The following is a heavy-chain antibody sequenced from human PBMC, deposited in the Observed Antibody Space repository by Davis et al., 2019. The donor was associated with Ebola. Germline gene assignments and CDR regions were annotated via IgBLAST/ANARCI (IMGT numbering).Heavy chain of an antibody. Sequence: GESLKISCAASGFTFSSYSMNWVRQAPGKGLEWVSSISSSSSYIYYADSVKGRFTISRDNAKNSVYLQMNSLRDEDTAVYYCARNRAGAAYFDYWGQGTLVTVSS. CDR2: ISSSSSYI. J-gene: IGHJ4*02. CDR1: GFTFSSYS. V-gene: IGHV3-21*06. D-gene: IGHD1-26*01. CDR3: ARNRAGAAYFDY.